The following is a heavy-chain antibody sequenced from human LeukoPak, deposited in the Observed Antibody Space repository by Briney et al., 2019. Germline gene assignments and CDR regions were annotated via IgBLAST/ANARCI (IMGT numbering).Heavy chain of an antibody. J-gene: IGHJ4*02. Sequence: PGGSLRLSCAASGFTFSSYAMSWVRQAPGKGLEWVSAISGSGGSTYYADSVKGRFTISRDNSKNTLYLQMNSLRAEDTAVYYCAKALHPVDYDFWSGYFDYWGQGTLVTVSS. D-gene: IGHD3-3*01. V-gene: IGHV3-23*01. CDR1: GFTFSSYA. CDR2: ISGSGGST. CDR3: AKALHPVDYDFWSGYFDY.